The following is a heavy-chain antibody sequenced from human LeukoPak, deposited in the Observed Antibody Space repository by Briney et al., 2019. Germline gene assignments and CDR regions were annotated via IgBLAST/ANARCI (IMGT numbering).Heavy chain of an antibody. V-gene: IGHV1-46*01. D-gene: IGHD3-10*01. CDR3: ARGGDLYGSRQDWFDP. CDR2: INPSGGST. CDR1: GYTFTSYY. J-gene: IGHJ5*02. Sequence: GASVKVSCKAPGYTFTSYYMHWVRQAPGQGLEWMGIINPSGGSTSYAQKFQGRVTMTRDTSTSTVYMELSSLRSEDTAVYYCARGGDLYGSRQDWFDPWGQGTLVTVSS.